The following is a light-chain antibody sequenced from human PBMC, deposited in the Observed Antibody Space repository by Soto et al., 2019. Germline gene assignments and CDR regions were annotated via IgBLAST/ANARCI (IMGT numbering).Light chain of an antibody. CDR3: QHYNSYSEA. CDR2: AAS. V-gene: IGKV1-8*01. Sequence: AIRMTQSPSSLSASTGARVTITCRASQGISSYLAWYQQKPGKAPKLLIYAASTLQSGVPSRFSGSGSGTDFTLTISSLQPDDFATYYCQHYNSYSEAFGQGTKVDIK. J-gene: IGKJ1*01. CDR1: QGISSY.